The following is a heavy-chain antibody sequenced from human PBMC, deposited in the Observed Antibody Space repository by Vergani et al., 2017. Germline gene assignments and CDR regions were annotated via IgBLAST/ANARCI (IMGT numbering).Heavy chain of an antibody. CDR3: AKVIAVAGGLDY. D-gene: IGHD6-19*01. V-gene: IGHV3-30*18. CDR1: GFTFSSYG. CDR2: ISYDGSNK. Sequence: QVQLVESGGGVVQPGRSLRLSCAASGFTFSSYGMHWVRQAPGKGLEWVAVISYDGSNKYYADSVKGRFTISRDKSKNTLYLQMNSLRAEDTAVYYCAKVIAVAGGLDYWGQGTLVTVSS. J-gene: IGHJ4*02.